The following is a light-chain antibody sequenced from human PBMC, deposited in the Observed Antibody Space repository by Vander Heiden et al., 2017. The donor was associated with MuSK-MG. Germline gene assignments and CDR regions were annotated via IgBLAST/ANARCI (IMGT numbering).Light chain of an antibody. CDR3: NYKDSSGKQLV. CDR1: SLRSYY. J-gene: IGLJ2*01. Sequence: SSELTQDPAVSVALGQTVRITCQGDSLRSYYASWYQQKPGQAPVRGSDGKNNRPSGIPDRFSGSSSGKTAYFNTNGAQAEDKADYYGNYKDSSGKQLVFGGGTKLTVL. CDR2: GKN. V-gene: IGLV3-19*01.